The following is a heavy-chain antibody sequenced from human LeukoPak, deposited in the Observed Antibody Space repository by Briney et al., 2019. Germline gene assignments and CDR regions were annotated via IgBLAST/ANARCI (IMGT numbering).Heavy chain of an antibody. CDR2: INHSGST. J-gene: IGHJ3*02. CDR1: GGSFSGYY. D-gene: IGHD3-22*01. Sequence: PSETLSLTCAVYGGSFSGYYWSWIRQPPGKGLEWIGEINHSGSTNYNPSLKSRVTISVDTSKNQFSLKLSSVTAADTAVYYCARALSMIVDAFDIWGQGTMVTVSS. CDR3: ARALSMIVDAFDI. V-gene: IGHV4-34*01.